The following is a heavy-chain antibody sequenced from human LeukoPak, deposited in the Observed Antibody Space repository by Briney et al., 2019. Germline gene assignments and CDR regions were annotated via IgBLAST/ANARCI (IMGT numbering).Heavy chain of an antibody. V-gene: IGHV3-9*01. CDR2: ISWNSGSI. CDR1: GFTFDDYA. CDR3: ASPTIAVAGMFDY. Sequence: GGSLRLSCAASGFTFDDYAMHWVRQAPGKGLEWVSGISWNSGSIGYADSVKGRFTISRDNAKNSLYLQMNSLRAEDTAVYYCASPTIAVAGMFDYWGQGTLVTVSS. D-gene: IGHD6-19*01. J-gene: IGHJ4*02.